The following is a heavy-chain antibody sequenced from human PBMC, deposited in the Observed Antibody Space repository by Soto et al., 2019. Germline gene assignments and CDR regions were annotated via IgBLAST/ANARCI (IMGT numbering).Heavy chain of an antibody. CDR3: ARGPKGVLRFLEWFLGNFDY. V-gene: IGHV1-3*01. Sequence: ASVKVSCKASGYTFTSYAMHWVRQAPGQRLEWMGWINAGNGNTKYSQKFQGRVTITRDTSASTAYMELSSLRSEDTAVYYCARGPKGVLRFLEWFLGNFDYWGQGTLVTVS. CDR2: INAGNGNT. D-gene: IGHD3-3*01. J-gene: IGHJ4*02. CDR1: GYTFTSYA.